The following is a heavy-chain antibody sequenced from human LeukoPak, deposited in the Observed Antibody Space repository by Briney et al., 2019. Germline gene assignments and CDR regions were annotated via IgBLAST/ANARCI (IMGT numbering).Heavy chain of an antibody. D-gene: IGHD3-22*01. CDR2: IYYSGST. J-gene: IGHJ5*02. V-gene: IGHV4-59*01. CDR1: GGSISSYD. CDR3: ARENAKDYYDSSGPNWFDP. Sequence: PSETLSLTCTASGGSISSYDWSWIRQPPGKGLEWIGYIYYSGSTNYNPSLKNRLTISVNTTNNQTPLKLSCVSAADTAVYYCARENAKDYYDSSGPNWFDPWGPGTLVTVSS.